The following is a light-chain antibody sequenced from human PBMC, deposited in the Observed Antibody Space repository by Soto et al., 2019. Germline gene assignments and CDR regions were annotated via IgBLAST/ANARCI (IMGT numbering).Light chain of an antibody. CDR3: QTWGTGIHV. CDR1: SGHSSYA. V-gene: IGLV4-69*01. Sequence: QLVLTQSPSASASLGDSVKLTCTLSSGHSSYAIAWHQQQPEKGPRYLMKLNSDGSHRKGDGIPDRFSGSSSGAERYLTISSLQAEDEADYYCQTWGTGIHVFGGGTQLTVL. CDR2: LNSDGSH. J-gene: IGLJ7*01.